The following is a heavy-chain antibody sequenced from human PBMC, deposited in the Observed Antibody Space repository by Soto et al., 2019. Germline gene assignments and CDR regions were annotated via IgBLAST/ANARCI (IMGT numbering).Heavy chain of an antibody. V-gene: IGHV3-21*01. CDR1: GFTFSSYS. J-gene: IGHJ5*02. CDR3: ARDWLPIAAAGLNNWFDP. D-gene: IGHD6-13*01. CDR2: ISSSSSYI. Sequence: KTGGSLRLSCAASGFTFSSYSMNWVRQAPGKGLEWVSSISSSSSYIYYADSVKGRFTISRDNAKNSLYLQMNSLRAEDTAVYYCARDWLPIAAAGLNNWFDPWGQGTLVTVSS.